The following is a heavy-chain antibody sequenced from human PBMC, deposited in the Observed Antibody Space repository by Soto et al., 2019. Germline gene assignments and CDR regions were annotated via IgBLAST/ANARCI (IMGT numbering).Heavy chain of an antibody. J-gene: IGHJ5*02. V-gene: IGHV3-23*01. Sequence: PGGSLRLSCAASGFTFSSYAMSWVRQAPGKGLEWVSAISGSGGSTYYADSVKGRFTISRDNSKNTLYLQMNSLRAEDTAVYYCAKSKGGDVVVIWFDPWGQGTLVTVSS. CDR2: ISGSGGST. CDR3: AKSKGGDVVVIWFDP. D-gene: IGHD3-22*01. CDR1: GFTFSSYA.